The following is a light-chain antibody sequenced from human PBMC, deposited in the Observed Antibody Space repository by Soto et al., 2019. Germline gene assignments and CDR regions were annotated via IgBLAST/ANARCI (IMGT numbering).Light chain of an antibody. Sequence: QPVLTQSPSASASLGASVKLTCTLSSLLSSYAIAWHQQQPEKGPRYLMKLDSDGSHTKGDAIPDRFSGSSSGAERYLTISSLQSEDEADYYCQTWGTGIHVVFGGGTKLTVL. CDR3: QTWGTGIHVV. J-gene: IGLJ2*01. V-gene: IGLV4-69*01. CDR1: SLLSSYA. CDR2: LDSDGSH.